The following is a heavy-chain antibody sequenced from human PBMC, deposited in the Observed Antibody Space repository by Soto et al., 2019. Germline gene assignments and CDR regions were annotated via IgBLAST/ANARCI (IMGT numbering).Heavy chain of an antibody. CDR1: GGTFSSYT. V-gene: IGHV1-69*02. J-gene: IGHJ3*02. CDR2: IIPILFIA. Sequence: SVKVSCKASGGTFSSYTISLVRQAPVQVLELIVRIIPILFIANYAQKFQGRFTITAYKWTITCYIELIILISEYTSVHYCSXSXTMVRGVIGRVADAFDIWGQGTMVTVSS. CDR3: SXSXTMVRGVIGRVADAFDI. D-gene: IGHD3-10*01.